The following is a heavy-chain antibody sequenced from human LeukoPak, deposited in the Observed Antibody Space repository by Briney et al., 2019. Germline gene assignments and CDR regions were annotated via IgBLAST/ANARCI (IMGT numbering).Heavy chain of an antibody. D-gene: IGHD6-13*01. CDR2: ISSISSII. V-gene: IGHV3-48*01. CDR1: GFTFSTYS. Sequence: GGSLRLSCAASGFTFSTYSMSWVRQAPGKGLEWVSYISSISSIIYYADSVKGRLTISRDNARNSLYLQMNSLRAQDTAVYYCTRSRPGTEAGQPNFDYWGQGTLVTVSS. CDR3: TRSRPGTEAGQPNFDY. J-gene: IGHJ4*02.